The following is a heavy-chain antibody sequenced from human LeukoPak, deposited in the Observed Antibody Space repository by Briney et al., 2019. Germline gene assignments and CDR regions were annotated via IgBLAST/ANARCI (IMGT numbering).Heavy chain of an antibody. D-gene: IGHD6-6*01. J-gene: IGHJ4*02. V-gene: IGHV1-69*05. CDR2: IIPIFGAA. Sequence: SVKLSCKASGGTFSSYAISWVRQAPGQGLEWMGRIIPIFGAANYAQKFQGRVTITTDESTSTAYMELSSLRSEDTAVYYCATFEYSSSSFDYWGQGTLVTVSS. CDR3: ATFEYSSSSFDY. CDR1: GGTFSSYA.